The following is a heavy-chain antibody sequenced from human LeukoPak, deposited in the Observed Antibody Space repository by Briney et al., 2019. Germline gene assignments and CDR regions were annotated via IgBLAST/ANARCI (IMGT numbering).Heavy chain of an antibody. CDR2: ISYDGSNK. V-gene: IGHV3-30*18. CDR1: GFTFSSYG. D-gene: IGHD4-17*01. CDR3: AKDLDYGDYYYYYGMDV. J-gene: IGHJ6*04. Sequence: GGSLRLSCAASGFTFSSYGMHWVRQAPGKGLEWVAVISYDGSNKYYADSVKGRFTISRDNSKNTLYLQMNSLRAEGTAVYYCAKDLDYGDYYYYYGMDVWGKGTTVTVSS.